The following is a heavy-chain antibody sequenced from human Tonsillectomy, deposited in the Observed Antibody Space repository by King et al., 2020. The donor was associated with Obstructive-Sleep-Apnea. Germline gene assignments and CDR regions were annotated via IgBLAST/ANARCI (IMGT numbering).Heavy chain of an antibody. CDR1: GYTFTSYY. Sequence: VQLVESGAEVKKPGASVKVSCKASGYTFTSYYMHWVRQAPGQGLEWMGIINPSGDYTTYAQKFQGRVTMTRDTSTSTVYMELSSLRSEDTAVYYCARDLPIVGARRFDYWGQGTLVTVSS. J-gene: IGHJ4*02. D-gene: IGHD1-26*01. V-gene: IGHV1-46*01. CDR2: INPSGDYT. CDR3: ARDLPIVGARRFDY.